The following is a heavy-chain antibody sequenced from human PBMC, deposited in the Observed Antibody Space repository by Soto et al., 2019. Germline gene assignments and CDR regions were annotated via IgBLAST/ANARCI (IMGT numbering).Heavy chain of an antibody. CDR2: IYYSGST. CDR3: ARGGTMVRGTWGIDYYYMDV. Sequence: QVQLQESGPGLVKPSQTLSLTCTVSGGSIRSGGYYWSWIRQHPGKGLEWIGYIYYSGSTYYNPSLKGRFTISVDTSKNQVSLKLSSVTAADTAVYYCARGGTMVRGTWGIDYYYMDVWGKGTTVTVSS. J-gene: IGHJ6*03. V-gene: IGHV4-31*03. CDR1: GGSIRSGGYY. D-gene: IGHD3-10*01.